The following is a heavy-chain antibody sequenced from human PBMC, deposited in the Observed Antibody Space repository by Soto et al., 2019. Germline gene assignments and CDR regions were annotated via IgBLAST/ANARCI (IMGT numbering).Heavy chain of an antibody. J-gene: IGHJ4*02. CDR1: GFTFSSYG. V-gene: IGHV3-33*01. D-gene: IGHD3-22*01. CDR2: IWYDGSNK. CDR3: ARDGNYYDSSDSY. Sequence: VQLLESGGGLVQPGGSLRLSCAASGFTFSSYGMHWVRQAPGKGLEWVAVIWYDGSNKYYADSVKGRFTISRDNSKNTLYLQMNSLRAEDTAVYYCARDGNYYDSSDSYWGQGTLVTVSS.